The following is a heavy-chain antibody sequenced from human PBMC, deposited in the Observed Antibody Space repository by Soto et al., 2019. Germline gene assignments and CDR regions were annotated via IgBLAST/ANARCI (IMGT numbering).Heavy chain of an antibody. J-gene: IGHJ2*01. CDR1: GFTVSSNY. CDR3: ARPRPTSLGLTPDWYFDL. CDR2: IYSGGST. V-gene: IGHV3-66*04. D-gene: IGHD7-27*01. Sequence: EVQLVESGGGLVQPGGSLRLSCAASGFTVSSNYMSWVRQAPGKGLEWVSLIYSGGSTYYADSVKGRFTISRDNAKNTLYLQMNSLRAEDTAVDYCARPRPTSLGLTPDWYFDLWGRGTLVTVSS.